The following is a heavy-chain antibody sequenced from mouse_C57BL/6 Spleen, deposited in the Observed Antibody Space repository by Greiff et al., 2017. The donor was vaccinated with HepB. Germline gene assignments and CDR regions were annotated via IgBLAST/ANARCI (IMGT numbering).Heavy chain of an antibody. Sequence: VQLQQSGPELVKPGASVKISCKASGYSFTGYYMNWVKQSPEKSLEWIGEINPSTGGTTYNQKFKAKATLTVDKSSSTAYMQLKSLTSEDSAVYYCARNWEDWFAYWGQGTLVTVSA. CDR2: INPSTGGT. CDR3: ARNWEDWFAY. CDR1: GYSFTGYY. V-gene: IGHV1-42*01. J-gene: IGHJ3*01. D-gene: IGHD4-1*01.